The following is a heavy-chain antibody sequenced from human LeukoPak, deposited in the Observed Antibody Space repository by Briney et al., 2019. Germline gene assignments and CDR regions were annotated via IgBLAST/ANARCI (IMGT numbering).Heavy chain of an antibody. CDR3: ARGPYYYGSGSYYVD. CDR2: IYTSGST. Sequence: SETLSLTCTVSGGSISSGSYYWSWIRQPAGKGLEWIGRIYTSGSTNYNPSLKSRVTISVDTSKNQFSLKLSSVTAADTAVYYCARGPYYYGSGSYYVDWGQGTLVTVSS. CDR1: GGSISSGSYY. J-gene: IGHJ4*02. V-gene: IGHV4-61*02. D-gene: IGHD3-10*01.